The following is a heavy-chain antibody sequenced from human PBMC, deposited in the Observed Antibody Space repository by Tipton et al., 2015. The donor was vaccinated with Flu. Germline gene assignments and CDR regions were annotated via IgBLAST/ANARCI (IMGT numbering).Heavy chain of an antibody. J-gene: IGHJ4*02. Sequence: TLSLTCNVSGGSISSYYWSWIRQPPGRGLEWIGYISYSGSTNYNPSLNSRVIISVDTSKNQFSLKVRSVNAADTAVYYCAPSTRYWTGGHFFGWWGRGTQVTVSS. V-gene: IGHV4-59*12. D-gene: IGHD2-2*01. CDR2: ISYSGST. CDR1: GGSISSYY. CDR3: APSTRYWTGGHFFGW.